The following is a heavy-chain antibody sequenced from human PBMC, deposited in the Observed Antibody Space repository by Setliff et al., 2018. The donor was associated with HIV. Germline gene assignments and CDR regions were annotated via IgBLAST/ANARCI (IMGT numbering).Heavy chain of an antibody. D-gene: IGHD1-1*01. J-gene: IGHJ1*01. CDR1: GYTFTNYD. Sequence: GASVKVSCKASGYTFTNYDINWVRQATGQGLEWMGWMNPSNGDTTYAQSFQGRVTMTLDTSTSTVYVELSSLRAEDTAVYYCTKRTMPTGGFQHWGQGTLVTVSS. CDR2: MNPSNGDT. V-gene: IGHV1-8*02. CDR3: TKRTMPTGGFQH.